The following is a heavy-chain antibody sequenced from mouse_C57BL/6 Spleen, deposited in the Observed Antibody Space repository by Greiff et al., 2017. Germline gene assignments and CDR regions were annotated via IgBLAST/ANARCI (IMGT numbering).Heavy chain of an antibody. CDR2: IDPSDSYT. CDR1: GYTFTSYW. V-gene: IGHV1-50*01. Sequence: QVQLQQPGAELVKPGASVKLSCKASGYTFTSYWMQWVKQRPGQGLEWIGEIDPSDSYTNYNQKFKGKATLTVDTSSSTAYMQLSSLTSEDSAVYYCARLLIDMEYWGKGTSVT. J-gene: IGHJ4*01. CDR3: ARLLIDMEY.